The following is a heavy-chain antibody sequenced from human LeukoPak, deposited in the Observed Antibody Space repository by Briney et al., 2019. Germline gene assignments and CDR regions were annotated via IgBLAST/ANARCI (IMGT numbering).Heavy chain of an antibody. CDR3: ARDLTGAVFDF. CDR2: ITSDGSST. V-gene: IGHV3-74*01. CDR1: GFSFSSYW. J-gene: IGHJ4*02. D-gene: IGHD1-26*01. Sequence: GGSLRLSCAASGFSFSSYWMHWVRQAPGKGLVFVSRITSDGSSTSYADSVRGRFTISRDNAKNTVYLQMNSLRAEDTAVYFCARDLTGAVFDFWGQGTLVTVSS.